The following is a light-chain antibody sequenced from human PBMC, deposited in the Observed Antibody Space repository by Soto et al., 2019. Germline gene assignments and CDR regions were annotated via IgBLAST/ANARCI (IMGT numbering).Light chain of an antibody. CDR2: GAS. V-gene: IGKV3-15*01. J-gene: IGKJ1*01. CDR1: QSVGNS. CDR3: QQSYSTPQT. Sequence: EMVMTQSPATLSVSPGEGATLSCRASQSVGNSLAWYQQKPGQAPRLLIYGASTRVTGIPARFSGSGSGTEFTLTITSLQSEDFATYYCQQSYSTPQTFGQGTKVEIK.